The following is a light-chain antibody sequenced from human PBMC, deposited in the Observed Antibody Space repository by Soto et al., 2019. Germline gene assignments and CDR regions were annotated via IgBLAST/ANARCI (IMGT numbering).Light chain of an antibody. CDR1: SSDVGGYNY. J-gene: IGLJ1*01. Sequence: QSVLTQPRSVSGSPGQSVTISCTGTSSDVGGYNYVSWYQQHPGKAPKLMIYDVSKRPSGVPDRFSGSKSGNTASLTISGLQAEDEADYYCCSYAGSGLVFGTGTKGTVL. CDR2: DVS. CDR3: CSYAGSGLV. V-gene: IGLV2-11*01.